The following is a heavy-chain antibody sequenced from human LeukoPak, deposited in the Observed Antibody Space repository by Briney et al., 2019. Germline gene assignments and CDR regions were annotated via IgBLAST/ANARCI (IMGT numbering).Heavy chain of an antibody. CDR1: GLTFSDYG. V-gene: IGHV3-30*18. CDR3: AKEGASTGWTFPAF. J-gene: IGHJ4*02. CDR2: ISWDVNEK. Sequence: PGRSLRLSCAASGLTFSDYGMHWLRQAPGKGLEWVGMISWDVNEKHYGDSVKGRFTISRDNSKNTLYLQMDSLRPEDTAVYYCAKEGASTGWTFPAFWGQGALVTVSS. D-gene: IGHD6-19*01.